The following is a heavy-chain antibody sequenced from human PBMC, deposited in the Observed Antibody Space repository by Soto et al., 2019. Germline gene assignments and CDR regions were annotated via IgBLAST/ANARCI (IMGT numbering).Heavy chain of an antibody. J-gene: IGHJ4*02. CDR1: GDSISNPNW. V-gene: IGHV4-39*01. CDR2: IYYSGAA. D-gene: IGHD6-19*01. Sequence: TSETLSLTCAVFGDSISNPNWWTWIRQPPGKGLEWIGTIYYSGAAYYNPSLQSRVTISVDTSRNQFSMKLNSVTAADTAVYYCTDMLGQWLPRDWGQGTVVTVSS. CDR3: TDMLGQWLPRD.